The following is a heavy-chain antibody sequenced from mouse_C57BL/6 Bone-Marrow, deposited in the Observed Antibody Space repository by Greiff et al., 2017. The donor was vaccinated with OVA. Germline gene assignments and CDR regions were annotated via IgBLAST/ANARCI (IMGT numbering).Heavy chain of an antibody. V-gene: IGHV1-82*01. CDR3: ARGGGGFITTVVAPMDY. J-gene: IGHJ4*01. Sequence: VQLQQSGPELVKPGASVKISCKASGYAFSSSWMNWVKQRPGKGLEWIGRIYPGDGDTNYNAKFKGKATLTADKSSSTAYMQLSSLTSEDSAVYFCARGGGGFITTVVAPMDYWGQGTSVTVSS. CDR2: IYPGDGDT. CDR1: GYAFSSSW. D-gene: IGHD1-1*01.